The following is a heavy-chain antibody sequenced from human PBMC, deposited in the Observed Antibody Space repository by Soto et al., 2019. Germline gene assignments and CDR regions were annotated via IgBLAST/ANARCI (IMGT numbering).Heavy chain of an antibody. CDR3: ARDWSNYLTNDY. J-gene: IGHJ4*02. Sequence: GTSVKVSCKTSGYTFTTYGISCARQAPGQGLEWMGWISAYNGNTNYAQKLQGRVTMTTDTSTSTAYMELRSLRSDDTAVYYCARDWSNYLTNDYWGQGTLVTVSS. D-gene: IGHD4-4*01. V-gene: IGHV1-18*01. CDR1: GYTFTTYG. CDR2: ISAYNGNT.